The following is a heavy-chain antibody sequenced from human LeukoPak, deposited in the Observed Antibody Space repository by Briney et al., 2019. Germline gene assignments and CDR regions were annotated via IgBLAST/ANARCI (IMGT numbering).Heavy chain of an antibody. CDR1: GGSISSSNYY. CDR2: VYDSGSTYSGST. Sequence: SETLSLTCTVSGGSISSSNYYWGWIRQPPGKGLEWIGSVYDSGSTYSGSTYYNPSLRSRVTTSVDTSKNQLSLRLTSVTAADTAVYYCARHDFYAGTYSGWFDPWGQGTLVVVSS. J-gene: IGHJ5*02. V-gene: IGHV4-39*01. CDR3: ARHDFYAGTYSGWFDP. D-gene: IGHD1-1*01.